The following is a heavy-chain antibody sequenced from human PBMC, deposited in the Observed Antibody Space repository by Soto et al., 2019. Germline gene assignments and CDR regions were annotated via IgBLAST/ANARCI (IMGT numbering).Heavy chain of an antibody. J-gene: IGHJ4*02. CDR3: ARRWGTYFDF. CDR2: IYYSGST. V-gene: IGHV4-59*01. D-gene: IGHD7-27*01. CDR1: GGSISSYY. Sequence: ETLSLTCTVSGGSISSYYWTWIRQPPGKGLEWIGYIYYSGSTNYNPSLKSRVTISVDTSKNQFSLKLSSVTAADTAVYYCARRWGTYFDFWGQGTLVTVSS.